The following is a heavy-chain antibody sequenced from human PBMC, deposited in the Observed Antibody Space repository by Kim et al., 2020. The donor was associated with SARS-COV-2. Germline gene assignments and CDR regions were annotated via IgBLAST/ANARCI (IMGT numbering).Heavy chain of an antibody. CDR2: ISYDGSNK. CDR1: GFTFSSYG. Sequence: GGSLRLSCAASGFTFSSYGMHWVRQAPGKGLEWVAVISYDGSNKYYADSVKGRFTISRDNSKNTLYLQMNSLRAEDTAVYYCATPKPYGIAAAWSFLRAGGIAAAWSFDYWGQGTLVTVSS. CDR3: ATPKPYGIAAAWSFLRAGGIAAAWSFDY. V-gene: IGHV3-33*05. J-gene: IGHJ4*02. D-gene: IGHD6-13*01.